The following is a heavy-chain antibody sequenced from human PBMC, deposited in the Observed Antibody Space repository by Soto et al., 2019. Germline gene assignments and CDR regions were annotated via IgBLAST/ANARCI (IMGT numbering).Heavy chain of an antibody. CDR1: GGSISSSSYY. CDR3: ARHQGLYDYVWGSYRSNWFDP. D-gene: IGHD3-16*02. Sequence: SETLSVTCAFSGGSISSSSYYWGWIRQPPGKGLEWIGSIYYSGSTYYNPSLKSRVTISVDTSKNQFSLKLSSVTAADTAVYYCARHQGLYDYVWGSYRSNWFDPWGQGTLVTVSS. V-gene: IGHV4-39*01. CDR2: IYYSGST. J-gene: IGHJ5*02.